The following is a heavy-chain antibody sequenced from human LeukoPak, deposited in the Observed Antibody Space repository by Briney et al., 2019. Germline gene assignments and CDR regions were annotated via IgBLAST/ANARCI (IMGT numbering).Heavy chain of an antibody. CDR3: ARGLGRQQLVSPFDY. D-gene: IGHD6-13*01. J-gene: IGHJ4*02. CDR1: GYSISSGYY. Sequence: SETLSLTCTVSGYSISSGYYWGWIRQPPGKGLEWLASIYHSGTIYYNPSLKSRVTIPVDTSRNQFSLKLTSVTAADTAVYYCARGLGRQQLVSPFDYWGQGTLVTVSS. CDR2: IYHSGTI. V-gene: IGHV4-38-2*02.